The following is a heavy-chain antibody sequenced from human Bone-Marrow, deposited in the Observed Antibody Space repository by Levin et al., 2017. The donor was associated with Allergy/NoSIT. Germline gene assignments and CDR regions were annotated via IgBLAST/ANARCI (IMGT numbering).Heavy chain of an antibody. V-gene: IGHV4-30-4*01. CDR3: ARGRGYGYGFDY. J-gene: IGHJ4*02. CDR1: GGSISSGDYY. Sequence: SQTLSLTCTVSGGSISSGDYYWTWIRQPPGKGLEWIGYIYYTGSTYYNPSLNSRVTISLDTSKSQFSLKLSSVTAADTAVYYCARGRGYGYGFDYWGQGALVTASS. D-gene: IGHD5-18*01. CDR2: IYYTGST.